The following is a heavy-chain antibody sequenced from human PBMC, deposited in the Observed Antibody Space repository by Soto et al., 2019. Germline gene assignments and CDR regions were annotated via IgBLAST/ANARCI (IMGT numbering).Heavy chain of an antibody. CDR3: AKEADNGGNSGSHDY. J-gene: IGHJ4*02. V-gene: IGHV3-30*04. Sequence: QVQLVESGGGVVQPGRSLTLSCAASGFTFSSDAMHWVRQAPGKGLEWVAVILKDEMRQFYADSVKGRFTISRDNSRNTLYLQMNSLRAEDTAVYYCAKEADNGGNSGSHDYWGQGTLVTVSS. CDR1: GFTFSSDA. D-gene: IGHD2-21*02. CDR2: ILKDEMRQ.